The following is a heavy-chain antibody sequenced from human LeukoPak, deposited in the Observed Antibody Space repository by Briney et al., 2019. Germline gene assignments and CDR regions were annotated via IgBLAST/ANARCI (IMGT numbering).Heavy chain of an antibody. CDR3: ARLSGRDY. CDR2: INHSGSA. CDR1: GGSFSGYY. D-gene: IGHD1-26*01. Sequence: SETLSLTCAVYGGSFSGYYWSWIRQPPGKGLEWIGEINHSGSANYNPSLKSRVTISVDTSKNQFSLKLSPVTAADTAVYYCARLSGRDYWGQGTLVTVSS. J-gene: IGHJ4*02. V-gene: IGHV4-34*01.